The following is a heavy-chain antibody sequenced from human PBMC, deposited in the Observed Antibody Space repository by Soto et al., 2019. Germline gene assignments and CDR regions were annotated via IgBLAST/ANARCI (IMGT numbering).Heavy chain of an antibody. V-gene: IGHV2-5*02. D-gene: IGHD3-10*01. Sequence: QITLKESGPTLVKPTQTLTLTCTFSGFSLSTSGVGVGWIRQPPGKALEWLALIYWDDDKRYSPSLKSRLTIPKDTSKNQVVLTMTNMDPVDTAPYYCAYSRYTGSGVDYWGQGTLVTVSS. CDR3: AYSRYTGSGVDY. J-gene: IGHJ4*02. CDR1: GFSLSTSGVG. CDR2: IYWDDDK.